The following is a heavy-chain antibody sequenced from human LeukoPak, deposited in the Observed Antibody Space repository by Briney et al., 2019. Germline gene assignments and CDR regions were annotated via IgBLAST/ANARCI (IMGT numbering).Heavy chain of an antibody. CDR3: ARGTHYYGSGSYYSHP. CDR1: GGSFSGYY. CDR2: INHSGST. D-gene: IGHD3-10*01. Sequence: SETLSLTCAVYGGSFSGYYWSWIRQPPGKGLEWIGEINHSGSTNYNPSLKSRVTISVDTSKNQFSLKLSSVNVADTAVYYCARGTHYYGSGSYYSHPWGQGTLVTVSS. V-gene: IGHV4-34*01. J-gene: IGHJ5*02.